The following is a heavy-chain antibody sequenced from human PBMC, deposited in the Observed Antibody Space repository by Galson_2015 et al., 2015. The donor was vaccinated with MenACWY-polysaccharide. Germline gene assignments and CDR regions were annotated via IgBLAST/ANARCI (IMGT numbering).Heavy chain of an antibody. Sequence: SLRLSCAASGFTFSTYGMSWVRQAPRKGLEWVSAITGSGDSTYYADSVKGRFTISRDNSKNTVYLQMNSLRAEDTAVYYCAKEGSCSGGSCSGWFDPWGQGTLVTVSS. CDR3: AKEGSCSGGSCSGWFDP. CDR1: GFTFSTYG. V-gene: IGHV3-23*01. CDR2: ITGSGDST. D-gene: IGHD2-15*01. J-gene: IGHJ5*02.